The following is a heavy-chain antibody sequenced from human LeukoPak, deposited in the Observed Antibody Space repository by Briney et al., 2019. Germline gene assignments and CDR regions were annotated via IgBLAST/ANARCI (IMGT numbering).Heavy chain of an antibody. CDR3: ARYYCSSTSCYAPSGY. CDR1: GFTFSGYS. J-gene: IGHJ4*02. D-gene: IGHD2-2*01. CDR2: ISSSSSTR. Sequence: GGTLRLSCAASGFTFSGYSMNWVRQAPGKGLEWVSYISSSSSTRYYADFVKGRFTIFKTNNNNSLYLQMNIPSDEDTAVYYCARYYCSSTSCYAPSGYWGQGTLVTVSS. V-gene: IGHV3-48*02.